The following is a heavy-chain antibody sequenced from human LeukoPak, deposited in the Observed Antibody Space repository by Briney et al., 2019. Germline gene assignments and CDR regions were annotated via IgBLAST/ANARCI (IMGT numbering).Heavy chain of an antibody. J-gene: IGHJ4*02. Sequence: PGGSLRLSCAASGFNVSSNCMSWVRQAPGKGLEWVSVIYSGGSTYYADSVKGGFTISRDNSKNTLYLQMNSLRAEDTAVYYCARDYYDSSGYLSYFDYWGQGTLVTVSS. CDR1: GFNVSSNC. V-gene: IGHV3-66*01. CDR3: ARDYYDSSGYLSYFDY. CDR2: IYSGGST. D-gene: IGHD3-22*01.